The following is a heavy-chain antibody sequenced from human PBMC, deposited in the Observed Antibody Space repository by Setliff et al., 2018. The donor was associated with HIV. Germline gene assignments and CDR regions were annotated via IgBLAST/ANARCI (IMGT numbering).Heavy chain of an antibody. D-gene: IGHD2-21*02. Sequence: KASETLSLTCAVYGGSFSGFYWIWIRQPPGKGLEWIGYIYYNGNAYYYNPSLKSRTTISLDTSMNQFSLKLTSVTAADTAVYYCAREVDVVTTSDAFDIWGQGTMVTVSS. CDR3: AREVDVVTTSDAFDI. V-gene: IGHV4-30-4*08. CDR1: GGSFSGFY. J-gene: IGHJ3*02. CDR2: IYYNGNA.